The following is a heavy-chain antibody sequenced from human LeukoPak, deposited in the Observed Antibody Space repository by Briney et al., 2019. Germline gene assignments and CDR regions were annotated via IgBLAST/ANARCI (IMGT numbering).Heavy chain of an antibody. J-gene: IGHJ6*02. Sequence: GGSLRLSCAASGFTFSSYWMNWARQAPGKGLEWVASINHNGNVNYYVDSVKGRFTISRDNAKNSLYLQMSNLRAEDTAVYFCARGRGLDVWGQGATVTVSS. CDR3: ARGRGLDV. CDR1: GFTFSSYW. V-gene: IGHV3-7*03. CDR2: INHNGNVN.